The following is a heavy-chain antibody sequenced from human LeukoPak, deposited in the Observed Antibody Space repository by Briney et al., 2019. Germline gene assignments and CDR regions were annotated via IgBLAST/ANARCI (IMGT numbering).Heavy chain of an antibody. V-gene: IGHV1-2*02. CDR3: ARSYYYGSGSDEPLDY. Sequence: ASVKVSCKASGYTFTGYYMHWVRQAPGQGVEWMGWVNPNSGGTNYAQKFQGRVTMTRDTSISTAYMELSRLRSDDTAVYYCARSYYYGSGSDEPLDYWGQGTLVTVSS. D-gene: IGHD3-10*01. CDR1: GYTFTGYY. J-gene: IGHJ4*02. CDR2: VNPNSGGT.